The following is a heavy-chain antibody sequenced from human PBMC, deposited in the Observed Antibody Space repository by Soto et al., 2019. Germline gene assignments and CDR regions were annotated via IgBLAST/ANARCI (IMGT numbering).Heavy chain of an antibody. CDR1: GGALSSGCYS. CDR2: IYHSGST. V-gene: IGHV4-30-2*01. J-gene: IGHJ5*02. Sequence: TLSLPCAVSGGALSSGCYSWSWIRQPPGKGLEWIGYIYHSGSTYYNPSLKSRVTISVDRSKNQFSLKLSSVTASDTAVYYCARLDFRMNWFDPWGQGTLVTVS. D-gene: IGHD3-3*01. CDR3: ARLDFRMNWFDP.